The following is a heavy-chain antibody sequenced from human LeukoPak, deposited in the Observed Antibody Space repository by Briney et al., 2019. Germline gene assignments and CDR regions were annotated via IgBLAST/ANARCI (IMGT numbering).Heavy chain of an antibody. Sequence: SQTLSLTCTVSGGSISSGGYCWSWIRQHPGKGLEWIGYIYYSGSTSYNPSLKSRVTISVDTSKNQFSLKLSFVTAADTAVYYCARDIGSAYSPGWGQGTLVTVSA. CDR3: ARDIGSAYSPG. D-gene: IGHD3-22*01. J-gene: IGHJ4*02. V-gene: IGHV4-31*03. CDR2: IYYSGST. CDR1: GGSISSGGYC.